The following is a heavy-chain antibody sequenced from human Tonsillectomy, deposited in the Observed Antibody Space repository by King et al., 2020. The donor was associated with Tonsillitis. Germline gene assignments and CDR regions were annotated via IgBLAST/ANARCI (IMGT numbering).Heavy chain of an antibody. CDR1: GYIFTNYW. J-gene: IGHJ4*02. CDR2: IYPGDSDT. CDR3: ARQLDYYDSSVYDY. D-gene: IGHD3-22*01. V-gene: IGHV5-51*01. Sequence: QLVQSGAEVKKPGESLKISCKGAGYIFTNYWIGWVRQLPGKGLEWMGIIYPGDSDTRYSPSFHGQFTISADKSISTAYLQWSSLKASDTAMYYCARQLDYYDSSVYDYWGQGTLVTVSS.